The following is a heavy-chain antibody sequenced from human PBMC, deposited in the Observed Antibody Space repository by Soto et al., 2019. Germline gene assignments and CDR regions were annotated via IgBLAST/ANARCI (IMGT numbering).Heavy chain of an antibody. CDR2: IKSKTDGGTT. CDR3: TPAPEGAAVDAFDI. CDR1: GFTFSNAW. Sequence: GGSLRLSCAASGFTFSNAWMSWVRQAPGKGLEWVGRIKSKTDGGTTDYAAPVKGRFTISRDDSKNTLYLQMNSLKTEDTAVYFWTPAPEGAAVDAFDIWGQGTMVTVSS. J-gene: IGHJ3*02. V-gene: IGHV3-15*01. D-gene: IGHD1-26*01.